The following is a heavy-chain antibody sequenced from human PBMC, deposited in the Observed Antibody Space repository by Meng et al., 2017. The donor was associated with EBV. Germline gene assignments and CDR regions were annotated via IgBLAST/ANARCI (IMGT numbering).Heavy chain of an antibody. CDR3: ARGLDYFDY. Sequence: VQVVRLGGEVKKAGAPGKVSYKASGYTFTGYGISWVRQAPGQGLEWMGWISAYNGNTNYAQKLQGRVTMTTDTSTSTAYMELRSLRSDDTAVYYCARGLDYFDYWGQGALVTVSS. J-gene: IGHJ4*02. CDR1: GYTFTGYG. V-gene: IGHV1-18*01. CDR2: ISAYNGNT.